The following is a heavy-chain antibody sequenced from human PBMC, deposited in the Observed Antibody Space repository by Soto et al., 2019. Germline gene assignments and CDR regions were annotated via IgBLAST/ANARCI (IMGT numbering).Heavy chain of an antibody. Sequence: GGSLRLSCAASGFTFSSYAMSWVRQAPGKGLEWVSAISGSGGSTYYADSVKGRFTISRDNSKNTLYLQMNSLRAEDTAVYYFAKGPSYYDFYYYYYGMDVWGQGTTVTVSS. CDR3: AKGPSYYDFYYYYYGMDV. D-gene: IGHD3-22*01. CDR1: GFTFSSYA. V-gene: IGHV3-23*01. J-gene: IGHJ6*02. CDR2: ISGSGGST.